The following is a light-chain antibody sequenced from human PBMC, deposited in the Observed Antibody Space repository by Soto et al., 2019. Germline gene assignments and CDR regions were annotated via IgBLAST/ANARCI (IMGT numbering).Light chain of an antibody. CDR1: QAISTY. J-gene: IGKJ5*01. Sequence: DIQMTQSPSSLSASVGDRVTITCRTGQAISTYLNWYQHKPGTAPRLLVYGASRLQSGVPSRFSGSGSGTHFTLTISALQPEDFATCYCQQSHTTPTTFGQETRVDIK. V-gene: IGKV1-39*01. CDR2: GAS. CDR3: QQSHTTPTT.